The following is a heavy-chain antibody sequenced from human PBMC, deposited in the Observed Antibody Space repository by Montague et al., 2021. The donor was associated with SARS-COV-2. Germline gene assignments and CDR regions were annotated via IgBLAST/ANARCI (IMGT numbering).Heavy chain of an antibody. D-gene: IGHD3-22*01. J-gene: IGHJ5*01. Sequence: SETLSLTCAVYGGSFSGYHWSWIRRPPGKGLEWIGEVNHSGSTNYNPSLKTRVTISADTSKNQFSLRLNSVTAADTAVYYCARGLDDVSKIVIVLAGACNCFDSWGQGTLVTVSS. CDR1: GGSFSGYH. CDR3: ARGLDDVSKIVIVLAGACNCFDS. CDR2: VNHSGST. V-gene: IGHV4-34*01.